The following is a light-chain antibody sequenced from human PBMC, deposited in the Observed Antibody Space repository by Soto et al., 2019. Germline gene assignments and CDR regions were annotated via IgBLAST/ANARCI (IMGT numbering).Light chain of an antibody. Sequence: EIVMTQSPATLSVSPGERVTLSCRASQSLAIYLAWYQQKPGQVPRPLIYAATARAPGIPATFSGSGSETEFTLTLNSLQSEDAAVYYCQQYKDWPPTFGQGTKVEI. CDR2: AAT. CDR1: QSLAIY. J-gene: IGKJ1*01. CDR3: QQYKDWPPT. V-gene: IGKV3-15*01.